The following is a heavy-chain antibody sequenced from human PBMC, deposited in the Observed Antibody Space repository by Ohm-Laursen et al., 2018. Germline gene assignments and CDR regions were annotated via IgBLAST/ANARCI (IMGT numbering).Heavy chain of an antibody. J-gene: IGHJ3*02. CDR1: GFSFSSYW. CDR2: IKEDGSEK. D-gene: IGHD1-26*01. V-gene: IGHV3-7*03. CDR3: AKDQTWENDAFDI. Sequence: SLRLSCAASGFSFSSYWMNWVRQAPGKGLEWVANIKEDGSEKNYVDSVKGRFTISRDNAKNSLYLQMNSLRAEDTALYYCAKDQTWENDAFDIWGQGTMVTVSS.